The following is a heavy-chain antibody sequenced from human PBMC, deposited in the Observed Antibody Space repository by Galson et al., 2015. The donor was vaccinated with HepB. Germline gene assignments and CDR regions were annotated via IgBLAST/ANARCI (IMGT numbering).Heavy chain of an antibody. V-gene: IGHV1-46*01. D-gene: IGHD6-13*01. J-gene: IGHJ6*02. Sequence: SVKVSCKASGYTFTSYYMHWVRQAPGQGLEWMGIINPSGGSTSYAQKFQGRVTMTRDTSTSTVYMELSSLRSEDTAVYYCARELAAAGTNYYYYYGMDVWGQGTTVTVSS. CDR3: ARELAAAGTNYYYYYGMDV. CDR2: INPSGGST. CDR1: GYTFTSYY.